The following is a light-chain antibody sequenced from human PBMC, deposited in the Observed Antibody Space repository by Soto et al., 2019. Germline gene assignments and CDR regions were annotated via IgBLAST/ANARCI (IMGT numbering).Light chain of an antibody. Sequence: QSALTQTRSVSGSPGQSVTISCTGTSSDVGAYNYVSWYHQHPGKAPKLLIYDFSQRPSGVPDRFSGSKSGNTASLIISGLQTEDEADYYCGSYAGSYSLLFGGGTQLTVL. CDR2: DFS. V-gene: IGLV2-11*01. J-gene: IGLJ2*01. CDR3: GSYAGSYSLL. CDR1: SSDVGAYNY.